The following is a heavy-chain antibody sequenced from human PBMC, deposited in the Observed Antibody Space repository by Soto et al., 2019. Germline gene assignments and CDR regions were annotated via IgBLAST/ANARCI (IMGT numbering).Heavy chain of an antibody. V-gene: IGHV4-4*07. Sequence: SETLSLTCIVSGGSITSYHWSWIRQPAGKGLEYIGRIYASGTTNYNPSLKSRVTMSVDAFENQFSLRLTSVTAADTAVYYCARAGGFEVVTIFDYWGRGTLVTVSS. J-gene: IGHJ4*02. CDR2: IYASGTT. D-gene: IGHD3-3*01. CDR1: GGSITSYH. CDR3: ARAGGFEVVTIFDY.